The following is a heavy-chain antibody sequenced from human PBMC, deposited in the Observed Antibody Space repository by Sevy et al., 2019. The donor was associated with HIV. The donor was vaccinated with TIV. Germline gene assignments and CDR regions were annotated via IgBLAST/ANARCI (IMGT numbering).Heavy chain of an antibody. Sequence: GGSLRLSCAASGFTFSSYGTHWVRQAPGKGLEWVAVIWYDGSNKYYADSVKGRFTISRDNSKNTLYLQMNSLRAEDTAVYYCARDSPINYYDSSGYYAPFDYWGQGTLVTVSS. J-gene: IGHJ4*02. CDR1: GFTFSSYG. V-gene: IGHV3-33*01. CDR2: IWYDGSNK. D-gene: IGHD3-22*01. CDR3: ARDSPINYYDSSGYYAPFDY.